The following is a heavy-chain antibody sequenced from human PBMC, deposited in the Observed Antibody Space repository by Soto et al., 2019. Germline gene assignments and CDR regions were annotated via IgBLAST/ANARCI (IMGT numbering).Heavy chain of an antibody. J-gene: IGHJ4*02. CDR2: IYHSGST. Sequence: SETLSLTCAVSGGSIGSGGYSWSWIRQPPGKGLEWIGYIYHSGSTYYNPSLKSRVTISVDRSKNQFSLKLSSVTAADTAVYYCARRYCSCTSCYFDYWGQGTLVTVSS. CDR1: GGSIGSGGYS. V-gene: IGHV4-30-2*01. CDR3: ARRYCSCTSCYFDY. D-gene: IGHD2-2*01.